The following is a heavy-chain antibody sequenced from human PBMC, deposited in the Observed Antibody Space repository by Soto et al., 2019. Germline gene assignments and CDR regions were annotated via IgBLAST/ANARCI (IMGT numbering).Heavy chain of an antibody. V-gene: IGHV1-69*01. CDR2: IIPLFGTA. Sequence: QVQLVQSGAEVKKPGSSVKVSCKASGGTFSSYAISWVRQAPGQGLEWMGGIIPLFGTANYAQKFQGRVTITADESTSTAYMELSSLRSEDTAVYYCARARRPSTVTRYYYYGMDVWGQGTTVTVSS. J-gene: IGHJ6*02. CDR3: ARARRPSTVTRYYYYGMDV. CDR1: GGTFSSYA. D-gene: IGHD4-17*01.